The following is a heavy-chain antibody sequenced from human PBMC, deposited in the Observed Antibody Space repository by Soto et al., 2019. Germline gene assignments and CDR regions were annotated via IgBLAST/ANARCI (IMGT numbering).Heavy chain of an antibody. CDR1: GGSFSGYY. CDR2: IIHSGST. CDR3: ARGRWGKRGYSYGSKDQNFDY. V-gene: IGHV4-34*01. D-gene: IGHD5-18*01. Sequence: SETLSLTCAVYGGSFSGYYWSWIRQPPGKGLEWIGEIIHSGSTNYNPSLKSRVTISVDTSKNQFSLKLSSVTAADTAVYYCARGRWGKRGYSYGSKDQNFDYWGQGTLVTVSS. J-gene: IGHJ4*02.